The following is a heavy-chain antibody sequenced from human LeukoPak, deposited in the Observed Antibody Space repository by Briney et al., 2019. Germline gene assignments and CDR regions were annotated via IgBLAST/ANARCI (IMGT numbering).Heavy chain of an antibody. CDR2: IYYSGST. V-gene: IGHV4-30-4*01. CDR1: GGSISSGDYY. J-gene: IGHJ3*02. CDR3: ARDERRSNAFDI. D-gene: IGHD5/OR15-5a*01. Sequence: SETLSLTCTVSGGSISSGDYYWSWIRQPPGKGLEWIGYIYYSGSTYYNPSLKSRVTISVDTSKNQFSPKLSSVTAADTAVYYCARDERRSNAFDIWGQGTMVTVSS.